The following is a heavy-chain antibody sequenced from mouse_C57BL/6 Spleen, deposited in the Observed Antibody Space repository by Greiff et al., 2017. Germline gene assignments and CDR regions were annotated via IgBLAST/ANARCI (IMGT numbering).Heavy chain of an antibody. Sequence: VQLQQPGAELVRPGSSVKLSCKASGYTFTSSWMDWVKQRPGQGLEWIGNIYPSDSETHYNQKFKDKATLTVDKSSSPASMQLSSLTSDDSAVYYCARRGYSNVVFAYWGKGTLVTVSA. CDR3: ARRGYSNVVFAY. CDR1: GYTFTSSW. D-gene: IGHD2-5*01. CDR2: IYPSDSET. V-gene: IGHV1-61*01. J-gene: IGHJ3*01.